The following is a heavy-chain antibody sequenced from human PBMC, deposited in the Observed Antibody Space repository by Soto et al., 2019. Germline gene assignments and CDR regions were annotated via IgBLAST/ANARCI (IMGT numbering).Heavy chain of an antibody. CDR2: VYYSGNT. V-gene: IGHV4-59*01. Sequence: TSETLSLTCTVFGGSISPYYWSWIRQSPGRGLEWIGYVYYSGNTNYNPSLESRVTISVDTSRNQFSLKLTSVTAADTAVYYCARKGAAASYAHYYMGVWGTGTTVTVSS. CDR3: ARKGAAASYAHYYMGV. J-gene: IGHJ6*03. CDR1: GGSISPYY. D-gene: IGHD6-13*01.